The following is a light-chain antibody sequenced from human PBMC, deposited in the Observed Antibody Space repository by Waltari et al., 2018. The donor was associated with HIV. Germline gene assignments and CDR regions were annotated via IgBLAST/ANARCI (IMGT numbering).Light chain of an antibody. CDR1: HSDVGTSVY. V-gene: IGLV2-14*01. CDR3: TSYTISHTYV. J-gene: IGLJ1*01. CDR2: EVT. Sequence: QSALTQPASVSGSPGQSITISCTGTHSDVGTSVYVSWYQQLPGKAPRLIIYEVTNRPSGISNRFSGSKSGNTASLTISGLQPEDEADYYCTSYTISHTYVFGTGTKVTVL.